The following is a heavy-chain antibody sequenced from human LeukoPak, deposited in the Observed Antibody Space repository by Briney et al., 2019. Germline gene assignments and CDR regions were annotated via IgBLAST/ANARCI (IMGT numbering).Heavy chain of an antibody. CDR1: GFTVSSNY. D-gene: IGHD3-22*01. Sequence: GGSLRLSCAASGFTVSSNYMSWVRQAPGKRLEWVSVIYSGGSTYYADSVKGRFTISRDNSKNTVYLQMNSLRAEDTAVYYCAKRSGTYDTTGYFDYLGQGTLVTVSS. CDR2: IYSGGST. J-gene: IGHJ4*02. CDR3: AKRSGTYDTTGYFDY. V-gene: IGHV3-53*01.